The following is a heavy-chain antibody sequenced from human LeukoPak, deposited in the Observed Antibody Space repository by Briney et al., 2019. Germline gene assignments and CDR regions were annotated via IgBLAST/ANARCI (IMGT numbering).Heavy chain of an antibody. CDR2: IHYSGST. J-gene: IGHJ4*02. V-gene: IGHV4-39*01. CDR3: TKTTGRGTVDPGTSGYITF. Sequence: SETLSLTCTVSGGSISSSNYYWDWVRQPPGQGLEWIGSIHYSGSTYYNPSLRSRVTISVDTSKNQFSLKMSSVTAADTAVYYCTKTTGRGTVDPGTSGYITFWGQGTLVTVSS. D-gene: IGHD1-26*01. CDR1: GGSISSSNYY.